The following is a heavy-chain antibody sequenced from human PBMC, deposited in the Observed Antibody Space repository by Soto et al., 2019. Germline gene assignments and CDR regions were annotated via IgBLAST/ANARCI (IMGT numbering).Heavy chain of an antibody. V-gene: IGHV3-9*01. J-gene: IGHJ6*02. CDR3: AKSTGGTANGMGV. Sequence: VQVVESGGGLVQPGRSLRLSCAASGFSFDDYAFNWFRQAQGKGLGWVPGISWNRGTMGYADSVKGRSTISRDNAKNSLYLQMNSLRAEDTALYYCAKSTGGTANGMGVWGQGTTVTVSS. D-gene: IGHD2-8*02. CDR2: ISWNRGTM. CDR1: GFSFDDYA.